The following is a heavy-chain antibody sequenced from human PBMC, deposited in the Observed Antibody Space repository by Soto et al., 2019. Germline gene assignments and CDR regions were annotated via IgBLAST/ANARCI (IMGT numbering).Heavy chain of an antibody. CDR2: IYTSGST. J-gene: IGHJ5*02. CDR1: GGSIRSYY. V-gene: IGHV4-4*07. CDR3: AREGDYYGRNWFDP. Sequence: SETLSLTCTVSGGSIRSYYWSWTRQPAGKGLEWIGRIYTSGSTNYNPSLKSRVTMSVDTSKNQFSLKLSSVTAADTAVYYCAREGDYYGRNWFDPWGQGTLVTVSS. D-gene: IGHD3-10*01.